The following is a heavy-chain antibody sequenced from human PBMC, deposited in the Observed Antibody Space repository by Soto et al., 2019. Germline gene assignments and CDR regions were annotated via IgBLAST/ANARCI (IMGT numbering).Heavy chain of an antibody. D-gene: IGHD1-26*01. CDR1: GFTFSTYT. J-gene: IGHJ6*02. Sequence: GGSLRLSCAASGFTFSTYTMNWVRQAPGKGLEWVASINSNSNHMYYADSVKGRFTISRDNANNSLHLQMISLRVEDTAVYYCAREQEHLVIQPYCGLDIWGQGTTVTVS. CDR3: AREQEHLVIQPYCGLDI. V-gene: IGHV3-21*06. CDR2: INSNSNHM.